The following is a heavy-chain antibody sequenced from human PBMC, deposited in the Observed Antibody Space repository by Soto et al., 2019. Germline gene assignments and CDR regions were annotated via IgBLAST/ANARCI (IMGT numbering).Heavy chain of an antibody. Sequence: QVHLVQSGAEVKKPGASVKVSCKASGYTFTNYDINWVRQAPGQGLEWMGWISTYTGNTNYAQKLQGRGTRTTETSTSTAYMELRSLRSDDTAVYYCARGYYYGSGRPTPGGMDVWGQGTTVTVSS. D-gene: IGHD3-10*01. CDR2: ISTYTGNT. J-gene: IGHJ6*02. CDR3: ARGYYYGSGRPTPGGMDV. V-gene: IGHV1-18*01. CDR1: GYTFTNYD.